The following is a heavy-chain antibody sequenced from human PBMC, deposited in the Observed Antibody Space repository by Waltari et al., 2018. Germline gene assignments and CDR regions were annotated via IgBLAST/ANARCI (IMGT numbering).Heavy chain of an antibody. D-gene: IGHD1-7*01. CDR1: GYTFTGYY. J-gene: IGHJ6*03. Sequence: QVQLVQSGAEVTKPGAPVKSSCKPSGYTFTGYYMHWARQAPGQGLEWMGWINPNSGGTNYAQKFQGRVTMTRDTSISTAYMELSRLRSDDTAVYYCARDPRYITGTRTFYYYYYMDVWGKGTTVTISS. V-gene: IGHV1-2*02. CDR2: INPNSGGT. CDR3: ARDPRYITGTRTFYYYYYMDV.